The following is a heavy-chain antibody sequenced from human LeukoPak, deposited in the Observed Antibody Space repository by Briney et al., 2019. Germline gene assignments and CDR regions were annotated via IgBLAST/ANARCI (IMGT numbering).Heavy chain of an antibody. CDR3: ARDHGGGVPRFDP. CDR1: GFTFSSYG. J-gene: IGHJ5*02. CDR2: IRYDGSNK. Sequence: PGGSLRLSCAASGFTFSSYGMHWVRQAPGKGLEWVAFIRYDGSNKYYADSVKGRFTISRDNSKDTLYLQMNSLRAEDTAVYYCARDHGGGVPRFDPWGQGTLVTVSS. V-gene: IGHV3-30*02. D-gene: IGHD3-16*01.